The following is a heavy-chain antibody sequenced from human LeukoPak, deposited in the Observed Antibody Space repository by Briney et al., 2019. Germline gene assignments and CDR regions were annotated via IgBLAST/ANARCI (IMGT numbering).Heavy chain of an antibody. Sequence: RGSLRLSCAAPGFTFSSYAMYWVRQAPGKGLDWVAVISYDGGDKYYADSVKGRFTISRDNSRNTLYLQMNSLRPDDTAVYYCARQSSSSPGLGAFAFWGQGTMVTVSS. CDR1: GFTFSSYA. V-gene: IGHV3-30*01. D-gene: IGHD6-13*01. CDR3: ARQSSSSPGLGAFAF. J-gene: IGHJ3*01. CDR2: ISYDGGDK.